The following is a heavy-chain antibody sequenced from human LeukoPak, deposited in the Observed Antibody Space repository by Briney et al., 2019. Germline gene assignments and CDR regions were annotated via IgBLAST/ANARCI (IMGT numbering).Heavy chain of an antibody. D-gene: IGHD2-15*01. CDR1: GFTFSSYW. CDR2: IKQDGSEK. CDR3: ARGRYCSGGSCQRLDY. V-gene: IGHV3-7*01. J-gene: IGHJ4*02. Sequence: GGSLRLSCAVSGFTFSSYWMTWVRQAPGKGLEWVANIKQDGSEKYYVDSMKGRFTISRDNAENSLYLQMNSLRAEDTAVYYSARGRYCSGGSCQRLDYWGQGTLVTVSS.